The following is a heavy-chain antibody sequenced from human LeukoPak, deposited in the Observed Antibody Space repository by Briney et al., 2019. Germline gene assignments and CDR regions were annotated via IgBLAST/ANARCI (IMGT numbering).Heavy chain of an antibody. D-gene: IGHD3-22*01. CDR2: IYYSGNT. CDR1: GGSINSNY. V-gene: IGHV4-59*01. Sequence: PSETLSLTCTVSGGSINSNYWSWIRQPPAKGLERMGYIYYSGNTNYNPSLKSRVSISIDTSKNQLSLQLSSVTAADTAVYYCARDRDSSGLRDFDLWGRGTLVTVSA. J-gene: IGHJ2*01. CDR3: ARDRDSSGLRDFDL.